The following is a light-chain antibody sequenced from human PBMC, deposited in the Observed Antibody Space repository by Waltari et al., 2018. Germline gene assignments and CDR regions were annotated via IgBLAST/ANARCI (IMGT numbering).Light chain of an antibody. CDR3: QQRSIWPVT. CDR2: DAS. J-gene: IGKJ4*01. V-gene: IGKV3-11*01. CDR1: QSVSSY. Sequence: EIVLTQSPATLSLSPGARATLSCRASQSVSSYLAWYQQKPGQAPRLLIYDASNRVTGIPARFSGSGSGTDFTLTISSLDPEDLAVYYCQQRSIWPVTFGGGTKVEIK.